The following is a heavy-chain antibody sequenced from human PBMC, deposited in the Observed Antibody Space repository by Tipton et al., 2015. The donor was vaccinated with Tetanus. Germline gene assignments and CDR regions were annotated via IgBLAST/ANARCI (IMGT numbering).Heavy chain of an antibody. D-gene: IGHD6-19*01. J-gene: IGHJ3*02. CDR1: GGSVSSGNYY. CDR3: ARIGWLQQNKPAFDI. V-gene: IGHV4-61*01. Sequence: LRLSCTVSGGSVSSGNYYWSWIRQPPGKELEWIGYIYYSGGTNYNPSLKSRVTISVDTSKNQFSLRLNSVSAADTAVYYCARIGWLQQNKPAFDIWGQGTVVTVSS. CDR2: IYYSGGT.